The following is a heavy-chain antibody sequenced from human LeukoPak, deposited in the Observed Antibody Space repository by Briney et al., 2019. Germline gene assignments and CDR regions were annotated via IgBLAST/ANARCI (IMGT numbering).Heavy chain of an antibody. CDR2: IKQDGSEK. CDR3: ARETDSTLFDY. Sequence: PGRSLRLSCAASGFTFSSYWMSWVRQAPGKGLEWVANIKQDGSEKYYVDSVKGRFTISRDNAKNSLYVQMNSLRAEDTAVYYCARETDSTLFDYWGQGTLVTVSS. D-gene: IGHD2-2*01. CDR1: GFTFSSYW. J-gene: IGHJ4*02. V-gene: IGHV3-7*01.